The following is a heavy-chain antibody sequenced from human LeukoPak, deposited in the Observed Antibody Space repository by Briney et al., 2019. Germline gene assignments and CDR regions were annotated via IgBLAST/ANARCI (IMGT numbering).Heavy chain of an antibody. CDR3: ARHGGTRITLVEVYYFDY. V-gene: IGHV4-39*01. CDR2: IYYTGGT. J-gene: IGHJ4*02. D-gene: IGHD4-11*01. CDR1: GVSISSYY. Sequence: SETLSLTCAVSGVSISSYYWTWIRQPPEKGLEWIGSIYYTGGTNYSPSLKSRVTMFVDTSKNQFSLKLSSVTAADTAVYYCARHGGTRITLVEVYYFDYWGQGNLVTVSS.